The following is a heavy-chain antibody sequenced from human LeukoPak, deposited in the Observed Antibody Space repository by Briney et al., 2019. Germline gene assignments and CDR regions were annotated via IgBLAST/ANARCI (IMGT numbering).Heavy chain of an antibody. J-gene: IGHJ4*02. CDR3: ARDYGIYSNYHYFDY. Sequence: ASVKVSCKASGYTFTSYGISWERQAPGQGLEWTRWISAYNGNTNYAQKLQGRVTMTTDTSTSTAYMELRSLRSDDTAVYYCARDYGIYSNYHYFDYWGQGTLVTVSS. D-gene: IGHD4-11*01. CDR1: GYTFTSYG. V-gene: IGHV1-18*01. CDR2: ISAYNGNT.